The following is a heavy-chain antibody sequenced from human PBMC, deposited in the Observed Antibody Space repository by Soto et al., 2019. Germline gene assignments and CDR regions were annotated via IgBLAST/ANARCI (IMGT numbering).Heavy chain of an antibody. V-gene: IGHV2-5*02. J-gene: IGHJ4*02. CDR2: IYWDDDK. CDR1: GFSLSTTRVA. D-gene: IGHD6-19*01. Sequence: QITLKESGPTLVKPTQTLTLTCTFSGFSLSTTRVAVGWIRQPPGKALEWLALIYWDDDKRYSPFLKSRLTIPQDTSKNQVVLTMTNMDPVDTATYYCAHSVVAGLGYYFDYWGQGTLVTVSS. CDR3: AHSVVAGLGYYFDY.